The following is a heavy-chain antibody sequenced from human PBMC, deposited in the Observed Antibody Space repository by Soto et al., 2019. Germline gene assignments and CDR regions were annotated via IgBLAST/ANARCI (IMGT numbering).Heavy chain of an antibody. J-gene: IGHJ5*02. CDR1: GGSISSFH. CDR2: IYNSGST. D-gene: IGHD3-22*01. V-gene: IGHV4-59*01. Sequence: SETLSLTCTVSGGSISSFHWSWIRQPPGKGLERIGYIYNSGSTNYNPSLKSRVTISVDTSKNQFSLKLTSVTAADTAVYYCARGKIVGPWGQGTLVTVSS. CDR3: ARGKIVGP.